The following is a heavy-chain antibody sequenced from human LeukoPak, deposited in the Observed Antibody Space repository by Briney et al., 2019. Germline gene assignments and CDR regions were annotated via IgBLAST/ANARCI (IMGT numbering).Heavy chain of an antibody. Sequence: GASVKVSCKASGYTFTGYYMHWVRQAPGQGLEWMGWINPNSGGTNYAQKFQGRVTMTRDTSISTAYMELSRLRSDDTAVYYCARTYCSGGSCHFNYWGQGTLVTVSS. CDR3: ARTYCSGGSCHFNY. CDR2: INPNSGGT. D-gene: IGHD2-15*01. J-gene: IGHJ4*02. V-gene: IGHV1-2*02. CDR1: GYTFTGYY.